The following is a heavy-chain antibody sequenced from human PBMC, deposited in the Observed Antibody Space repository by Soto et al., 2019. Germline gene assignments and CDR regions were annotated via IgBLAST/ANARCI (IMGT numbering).Heavy chain of an antibody. CDR1: GGSISSYY. CDR3: ARDRGSSGWYRRGGFDP. D-gene: IGHD6-19*01. J-gene: IGHJ5*02. Sequence: QVQLQESGPGLVKPSETLSLTCTVSGGSISSYYWSWIRQPPGKGLEWIGYIYYSGSTNYNPSLKSRVTISVDTSKNQFSLKLSSVTAADTAVYYCARDRGSSGWYRRGGFDPWGQGTLVTVSS. V-gene: IGHV4-59*01. CDR2: IYYSGST.